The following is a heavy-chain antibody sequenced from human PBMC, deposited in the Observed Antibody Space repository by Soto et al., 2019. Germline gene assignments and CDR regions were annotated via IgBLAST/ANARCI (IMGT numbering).Heavy chain of an antibody. D-gene: IGHD4-17*01. Sequence: PSETLSLTCTVSGGSISSSSYYWGWIRQPPGKGLEWIGSIYYSGSTYYNPSLKSRVTISVDTSKNQFSLKLSSVTAADTAVYYCARDHNGDYYYYGMDVWGQGTTVTVSS. CDR3: ARDHNGDYYYYGMDV. CDR1: GGSISSSSYY. CDR2: IYYSGST. V-gene: IGHV4-39*07. J-gene: IGHJ6*02.